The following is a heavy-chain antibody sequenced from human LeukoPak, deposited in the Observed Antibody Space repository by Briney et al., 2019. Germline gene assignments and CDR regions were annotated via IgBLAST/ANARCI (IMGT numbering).Heavy chain of an antibody. J-gene: IGHJ4*02. D-gene: IGHD3-10*02. CDR2: MNPNSGNT. Sequence: ASVKVSCKTSGYTFSTYDINWVRQASGQGLEWMGWMNPNSGNTHYAQKFQGRVTITRNTSISTAYMELSSLRSEDTAVYYCARDVLGLDYWGQGTLVTVSS. V-gene: IGHV1-8*03. CDR1: GYTFSTYD. CDR3: ARDVLGLDY.